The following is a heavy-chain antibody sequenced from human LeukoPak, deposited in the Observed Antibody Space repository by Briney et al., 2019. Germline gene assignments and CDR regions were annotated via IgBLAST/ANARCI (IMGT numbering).Heavy chain of an antibody. D-gene: IGHD6-19*01. CDR1: GYTFTSYD. CDR2: MNPNSGNT. CDR3: ARGGDSSGCHDY. V-gene: IGHV1-8*01. J-gene: IGHJ4*02. Sequence: ASVKVSCKASGYTFTSYDINWVRQATGQGLEWMGWMNPNSGNTGYAQKFQGRVTMTRNTSISTAYMELSSLRSEDTAVYYCARGGDSSGCHDYWGQGTLVTVSS.